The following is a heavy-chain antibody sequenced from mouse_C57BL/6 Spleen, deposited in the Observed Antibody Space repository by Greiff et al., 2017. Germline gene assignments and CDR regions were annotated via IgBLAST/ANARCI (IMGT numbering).Heavy chain of an antibody. D-gene: IGHD2-3*01. V-gene: IGHV1-54*01. CDR3: ARRCLFYAMGG. J-gene: IGHJ4*01. CDR1: GYAFPNYL. CDR2: ISPGSGGT. Sequence: VQLQQSGPELVRPGTSVKVSCKASGYAFPNYLMEWVKQRPGQGLEWIGWISPGSGGTNYNEKFKGKATLTADKSSSTAYMQLSSLSSEDSAVYFCARRCLFYAMGGWGKGASVTVSS.